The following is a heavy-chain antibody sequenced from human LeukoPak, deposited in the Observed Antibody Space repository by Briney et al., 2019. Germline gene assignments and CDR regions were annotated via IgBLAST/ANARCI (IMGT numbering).Heavy chain of an antibody. Sequence: ASVKVSCKASAYTFTSYTISWVRQAPGQGLEWMGWISPYNGNTDFAQKLQGRVTMTTDTSTNTAYMELRSLRSDDTAVYYCARIGLWFGELWPFDYWGQGTLVTVSS. CDR2: ISPYNGNT. D-gene: IGHD3-10*01. CDR1: AYTFTSYT. V-gene: IGHV1-18*01. J-gene: IGHJ4*02. CDR3: ARIGLWFGELWPFDY.